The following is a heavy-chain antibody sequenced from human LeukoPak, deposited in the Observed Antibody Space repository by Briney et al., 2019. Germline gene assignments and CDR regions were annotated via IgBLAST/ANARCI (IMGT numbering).Heavy chain of an antibody. D-gene: IGHD3-10*01. V-gene: IGHV3-66*02. J-gene: IGHJ6*03. CDR2: IYSGGST. CDR1: GFTVSSNY. CDR3: ARVLYPPDYYGSGSYFSYYMDV. Sequence: PGGSLRLSCAASGFTVSSNYTSWVRQAPGKGLERVSVIYSGGSTYYADSVKGRFTISRDNSKNTLYLQMNSLRAEDTAVYYCARVLYPPDYYGSGSYFSYYMDVWGKGTTGTVSS.